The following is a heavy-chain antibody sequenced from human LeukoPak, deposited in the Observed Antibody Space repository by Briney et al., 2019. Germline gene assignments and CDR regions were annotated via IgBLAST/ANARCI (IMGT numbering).Heavy chain of an antibody. Sequence: ASVKVSCKASGYTFTGYYMHWVRQAPGQGLEWMGRINPNNGATNYAQKLQGRVTITGDTSISTAYMELSSLRSDDTAVYYCARRFSGSSELDYWGQGTLVTVSS. J-gene: IGHJ4*02. CDR2: INPNNGAT. CDR3: ARRFSGSSELDY. CDR1: GYTFTGYY. D-gene: IGHD1-26*01. V-gene: IGHV1-2*06.